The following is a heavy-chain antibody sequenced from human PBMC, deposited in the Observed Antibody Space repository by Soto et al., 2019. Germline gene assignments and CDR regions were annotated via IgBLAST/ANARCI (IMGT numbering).Heavy chain of an antibody. D-gene: IGHD2-15*01. CDR3: ARDRQGSRLDY. Sequence: SETLSLTCTVSGGSISSGDYYWSWIRQPPGKGLEWIGYIYYSGSTYYNPSLKSRVTISVGTSKNQFSLKLSSVTAADTAVYYCARDRQGSRLDYWGQGTLVTVSS. CDR2: IYYSGST. J-gene: IGHJ4*02. CDR1: GGSISSGDYY. V-gene: IGHV4-30-4*01.